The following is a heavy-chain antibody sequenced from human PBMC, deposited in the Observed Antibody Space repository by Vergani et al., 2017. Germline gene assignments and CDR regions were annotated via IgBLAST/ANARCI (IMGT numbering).Heavy chain of an antibody. CDR3: ARDRAYNWNDDWFDP. V-gene: IGHV4-4*07. Sequence: QVQLQESGPGLVKPSETLSLTCTVSGGSISSYYWSWIRQPAGKGLEWIGRIYTSGSTNYNPSLKSRVTISVDTAKNQFSLQLNSVTPEDTAVYYCARDRAYNWNDDWFDPWGQGTLVTVSS. CDR1: GGSISSYY. J-gene: IGHJ5*02. CDR2: IYTSGST. D-gene: IGHD1-20*01.